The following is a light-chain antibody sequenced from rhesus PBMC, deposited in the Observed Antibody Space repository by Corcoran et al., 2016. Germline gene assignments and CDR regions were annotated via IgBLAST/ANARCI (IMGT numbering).Light chain of an antibody. CDR2: AAS. V-gene: IGKV1-36*02. CDR3: LQGYSTPMYS. J-gene: IGKJ2*01. CDR1: KGISDY. Sequence: DIQMTQSPSSLSASVGDRVTITCRASKGISDYLNWYQQKPGKAPKRLIYAASSLESGVPSRFSGSGSGTVFTRTISSLQPEDFAAYYCLQGYSTPMYSFGQGTKVEIK.